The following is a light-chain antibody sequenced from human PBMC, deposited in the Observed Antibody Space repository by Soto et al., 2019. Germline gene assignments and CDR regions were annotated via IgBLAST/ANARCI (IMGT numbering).Light chain of an antibody. Sequence: EIVLTQSPGTLSLSPGERATLPCRASESVSSSYLAWYQQKPGQTPRLLIYGASSRATGIPDRFSGSGSGTDFTLTTSRLEPEDFAVYYCQEYGSSPPITCGQGTRLEIK. J-gene: IGKJ5*01. CDR2: GAS. CDR3: QEYGSSPPIT. CDR1: ESVSSSY. V-gene: IGKV3-20*01.